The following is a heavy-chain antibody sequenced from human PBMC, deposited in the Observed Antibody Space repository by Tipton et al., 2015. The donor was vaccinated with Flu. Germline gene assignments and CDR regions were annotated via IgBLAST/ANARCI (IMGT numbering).Heavy chain of an antibody. CDR2: ITSNSDYK. Sequence: SLRLSCAASGFTFTSYSMNWVRQAPGKGLEWVAAITSNSDYKYYGDSAKGRFTISRDNAKKSLFLQMSSLRADDTAVYYCSRDSSAYPYFFDHWGQGILVTVSS. D-gene: IGHD3-22*01. J-gene: IGHJ4*02. CDR1: GFTFTSYS. CDR3: SRDSSAYPYFFDH. V-gene: IGHV3-21*01.